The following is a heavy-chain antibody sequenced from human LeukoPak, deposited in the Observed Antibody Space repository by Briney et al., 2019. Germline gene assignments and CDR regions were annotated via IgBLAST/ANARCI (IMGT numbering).Heavy chain of an antibody. D-gene: IGHD3-22*01. Sequence: GASVKVSCKVSGYNVSELSMHWVRQAPGLGLEWMGGFDREDDAPVYAQQFQGRVTMTEDTSTDTAYMELSSLRSEDTALYYCATLDSYYDSSGRPLLPDWGQGTQVTVSS. V-gene: IGHV1-24*01. CDR3: ATLDSYYDSSGRPLLPD. CDR1: GYNVSELS. CDR2: FDREDDAP. J-gene: IGHJ4*02.